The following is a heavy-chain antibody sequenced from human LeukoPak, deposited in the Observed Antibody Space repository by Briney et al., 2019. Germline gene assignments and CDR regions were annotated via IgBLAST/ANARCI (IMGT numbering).Heavy chain of an antibody. CDR3: ARVLESRWYYYYYDMDV. D-gene: IGHD2-15*01. Sequence: PGGSLRLPCAASGFTFSSYGMHWVRQAPGNGLEWVAVIWYDGSNKYYADSVKGRFTISRDNSKSTLYLQMNSLRAEDTAVYYCARVLESRWYYYYYDMDVWGQGTTVTVSS. CDR2: IWYDGSNK. J-gene: IGHJ6*02. V-gene: IGHV3-33*01. CDR1: GFTFSSYG.